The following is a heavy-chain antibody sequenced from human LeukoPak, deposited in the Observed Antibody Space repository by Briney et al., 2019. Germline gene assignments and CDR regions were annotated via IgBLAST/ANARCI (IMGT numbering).Heavy chain of an antibody. D-gene: IGHD3-3*01. CDR2: INHSGST. CDR1: GGSFSGYY. J-gene: IGHJ6*03. CDR3: ARGPYYDFWSGYYRRNYYYMDV. V-gene: IGHV4-34*01. Sequence: PSETLSLTCAVYGGSFSGYYWSWIRQPPGKGLEWIGEINHSGSTNYNPSLKSRVTISVDTSKNQFSLKLSSVTAADTAVYYCARGPYYDFWSGYYRRNYYYMDVWGKETTVTVSS.